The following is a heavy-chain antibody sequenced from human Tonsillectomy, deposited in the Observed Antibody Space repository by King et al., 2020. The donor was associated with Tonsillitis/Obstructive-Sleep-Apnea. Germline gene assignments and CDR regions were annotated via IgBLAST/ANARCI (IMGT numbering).Heavy chain of an antibody. J-gene: IGHJ5*02. CDR3: ARESTAYYDFWSGFWFDP. Sequence: VQLQQWGAGLLKPSETLSLTCAVYGGSFSGDYWSCIRQPPGKGLAWIWEIKHSGSTNYNPSLNSRVTISVDTSNNQFSLKRYSVTAGNTAVYYCARESTAYYDFWSGFWFDPWGQGTLVTVSS. V-gene: IGHV4-34*01. CDR1: GGSFSGDY. D-gene: IGHD3-3*01. CDR2: IKHSGST.